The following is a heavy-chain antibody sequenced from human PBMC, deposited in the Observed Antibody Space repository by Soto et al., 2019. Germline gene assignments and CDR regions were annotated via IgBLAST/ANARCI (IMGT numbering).Heavy chain of an antibody. D-gene: IGHD7-27*01. CDR2: IIPIFGTA. J-gene: IGHJ5*02. CDR3: ARVGPLGRAQGWFDP. CDR1: GGTFSSYA. V-gene: IGHV1-69*06. Sequence: QVQLVQSGAEVKKPGSSVKVSCKASGGTFSSYAISWVRQAPGQGLEWMGGIIPIFGTANYAQKFQGRVTITADKSRSTAYMELSSLRSEDTAVYYCARVGPLGRAQGWFDPWGQGTLVTVSS.